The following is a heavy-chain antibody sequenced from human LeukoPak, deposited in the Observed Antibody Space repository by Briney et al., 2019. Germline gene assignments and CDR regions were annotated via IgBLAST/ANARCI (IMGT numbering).Heavy chain of an antibody. Sequence: GGSLRLSCAASGFTFSNAWMSWVRQAPGKGLEWVGRIKRNADGGTTDYAAPVKGRFTISRDDSKNTLYLQMNSLKTEDTAVYYCTTDPPSGYWGQGTLVTVSS. J-gene: IGHJ4*02. V-gene: IGHV3-15*01. CDR3: TTDPPSGY. CDR1: GFTFSNAW. CDR2: IKRNADGGTT. D-gene: IGHD6-19*01.